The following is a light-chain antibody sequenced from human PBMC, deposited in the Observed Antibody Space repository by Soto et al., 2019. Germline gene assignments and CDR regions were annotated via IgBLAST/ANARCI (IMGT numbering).Light chain of an antibody. CDR2: EVN. J-gene: IGLJ1*01. CDR3: CSFAGSGTGV. V-gene: IGLV2-23*02. CDR1: SGDIGTYNL. Sequence: QSVLTHPASVSGTPGQSIAISCTGTSGDIGTYNLVSWYQQHPGKAPKLMISEVNKRPSGVSDRFSGSKSGDTASLTISGLRTEDEADYYCCSFAGSGTGVFGTGTKVTVL.